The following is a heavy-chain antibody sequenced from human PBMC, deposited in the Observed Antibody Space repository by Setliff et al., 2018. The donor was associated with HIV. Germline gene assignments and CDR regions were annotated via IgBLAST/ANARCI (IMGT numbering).Heavy chain of an antibody. Sequence: GGSLRLSCLSSGFTFGDYPMTWVRQAPGKGPEWGGFIRGKRYGGTPQYAASVKGRFSISRDDSKGIVYLQMSSLKSEDTAVYFCTREVVTSSLGNYYYMDVWGNGTAVTVSS. V-gene: IGHV3-49*04. D-gene: IGHD2-21*02. J-gene: IGHJ6*03. CDR1: GFTFGDYP. CDR3: TREVVTSSLGNYYYMDV. CDR2: IRGKRYGGTP.